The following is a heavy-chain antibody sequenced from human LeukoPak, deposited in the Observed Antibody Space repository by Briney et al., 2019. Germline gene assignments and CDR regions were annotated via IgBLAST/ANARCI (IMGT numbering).Heavy chain of an antibody. CDR3: AKDGGYDPHQTECYFDY. J-gene: IGHJ4*02. CDR2: ISGSGGST. CDR1: GFTFSSYA. Sequence: RTGGSLRLSCAASGFTFSSYAMSWVRQAPGKGLEWVSAISGSGGSTYYADSVKGRFTISRDNSKNTLYLQMDSLRAEDTAVYYCAKDGGYDPHQTECYFDYWGQGTLVTVSS. D-gene: IGHD1-14*01. V-gene: IGHV3-23*01.